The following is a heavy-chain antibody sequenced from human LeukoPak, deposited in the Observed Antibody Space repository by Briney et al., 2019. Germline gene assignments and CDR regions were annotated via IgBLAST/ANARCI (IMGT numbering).Heavy chain of an antibody. CDR2: IYYSGTT. J-gene: IGHJ4*02. D-gene: IGHD6-13*01. CDR1: GGSISSYY. Sequence: SETLSLTCTVSGGSISSYYWSWIRQPPGKGLEWIGYIYYSGTTNYNPSLKSRVTISVDTSKNQFSLRLSSVTAADTAVYYCARGVYIAAAQYGYWGQGTLVAVSS. V-gene: IGHV4-59*01. CDR3: ARGVYIAAAQYGY.